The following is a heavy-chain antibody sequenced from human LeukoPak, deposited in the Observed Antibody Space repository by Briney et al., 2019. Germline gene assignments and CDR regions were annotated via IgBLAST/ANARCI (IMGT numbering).Heavy chain of an antibody. V-gene: IGHV4-59*01. Sequence: SETLSLTCTVSGGSISSYYWSWIRQPPGKGLEWIGYIYYSGSTNYNPSLKSRVTISVDTSKNQFSLKMSSVTAADTPVYYCARVDIVVVPAVRFYFDYWGQGTLVTVSS. CDR2: IYYSGST. J-gene: IGHJ4*02. D-gene: IGHD2-2*01. CDR1: GGSISSYY. CDR3: ARVDIVVVPAVRFYFDY.